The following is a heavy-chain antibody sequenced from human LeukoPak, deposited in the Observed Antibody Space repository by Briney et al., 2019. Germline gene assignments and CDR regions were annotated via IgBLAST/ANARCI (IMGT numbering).Heavy chain of an antibody. CDR1: GFTLGDYA. Sequence: GGSLRLSCTASGFTLGDYAMSWVRQAPGKGVEWVGFIRSKAYGGTTEYAPSLKGIFTTSRDDSKSIAYLQMNSLKPEDTAVYYCTTYYDSSGYSVWGQGTPVTVSS. V-gene: IGHV3-49*04. D-gene: IGHD3-22*01. J-gene: IGHJ6*02. CDR2: IRSKAYGGTT. CDR3: TTYYDSSGYSV.